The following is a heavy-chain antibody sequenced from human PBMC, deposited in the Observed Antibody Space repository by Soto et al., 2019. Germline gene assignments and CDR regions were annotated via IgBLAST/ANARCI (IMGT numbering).Heavy chain of an antibody. CDR1: GFSLSTSGVG. CDR3: AHLSYGDYALYY. J-gene: IGHJ4*02. V-gene: IGHV2-5*01. Sequence: QITLKESGPTLVKPTQTLTLTYTFSGFSLSTSGVGVGWIRQPPGKALEWLALIYWNDDKRYSPTLQSRLTNTNDASKNQVVLTMFNMDPVDTATYYSAHLSYGDYALYYWGQGTLVTVST. D-gene: IGHD4-17*01. CDR2: IYWNDDK.